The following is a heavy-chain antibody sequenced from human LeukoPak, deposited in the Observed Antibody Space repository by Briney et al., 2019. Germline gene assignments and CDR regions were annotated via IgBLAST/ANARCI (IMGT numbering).Heavy chain of an antibody. D-gene: IGHD1-7*01. CDR1: GGSYTGYY. CDR2: INHSGSS. CDR3: ARDPGIIGTAVDF. V-gene: IGHV4-34*01. Sequence: SETLSLTCVVSGGSYTGYYCSWFRQPPGKGLEWIGEINHSGSSSYNPSLQSRVTMSVNTSNNQFSLKMTSVTAADTAVYYCARDPGIIGTAVDFWGQGTLVTVSS. J-gene: IGHJ4*02.